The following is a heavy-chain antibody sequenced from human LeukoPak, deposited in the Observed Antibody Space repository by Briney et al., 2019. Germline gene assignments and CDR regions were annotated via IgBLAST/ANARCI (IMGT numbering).Heavy chain of an antibody. CDR3: ARDASHYWRGFDI. CDR1: GGSISSYY. J-gene: IGHJ3*02. CDR2: IYYSGST. D-gene: IGHD2-8*02. V-gene: IGHV4-59*12. Sequence: SETLSLTCTVSGGSISSYYWSWIRQPPGKGLEWIGYIYYSGSTNYNPSLKSRVTISVDTSKNQISLKLSSVTAADTAVYYCARDASHYWRGFDIWGQGTMVTVSS.